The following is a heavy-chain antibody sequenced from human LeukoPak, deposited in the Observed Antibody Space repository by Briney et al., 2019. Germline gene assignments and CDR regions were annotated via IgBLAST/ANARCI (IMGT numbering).Heavy chain of an antibody. CDR3: ARGHSIEPYYYYYYMDV. V-gene: IGHV4-39*07. CDR2: IYYSGST. J-gene: IGHJ6*03. D-gene: IGHD4-11*01. CDR1: GGSISSSSYY. Sequence: SETLSLTCTVSGGSISSSSYYWGWIRQPPGKGLEWIGSIYYSGSTYYNPSLKSRVTISVDTSKNQFSLKLSSVTAADTAVYYCARGHSIEPYYYYYYMDVWGKGTTVTVSS.